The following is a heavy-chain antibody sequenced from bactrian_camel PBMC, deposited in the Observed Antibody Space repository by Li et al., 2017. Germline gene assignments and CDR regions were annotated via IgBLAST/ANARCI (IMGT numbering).Heavy chain of an antibody. CDR1: RDSNSSPC. D-gene: IGHD4*01. CDR2: IDSAGET. Sequence: VQLVESGGGLVHPGGSLRLSCLIPRDSNSSPCMGWFRQAPGKEREGVAHIDSAGETHYADFVKNRFTVSRDNAKNTLYLQMNSLTPEDTAMYYCAADQPESDYGANCQPEYEYNYWGQGTQVTVS. V-gene: IGHV3S53*01. CDR3: AADQPESDYGANCQPEYEYNY. J-gene: IGHJ4*01.